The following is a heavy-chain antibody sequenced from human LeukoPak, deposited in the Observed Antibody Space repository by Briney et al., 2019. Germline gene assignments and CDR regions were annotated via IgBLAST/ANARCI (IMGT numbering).Heavy chain of an antibody. CDR3: AAMTTVTLFDY. CDR2: ITYSGRT. CDR1: GGSISTYY. D-gene: IGHD4-11*01. J-gene: IGHJ4*02. V-gene: IGHV4-59*12. Sequence: PSETLSLTCTVSGGSISTYYWTWIRQPPGKGLEWIGYITYSGRTDYNPSLKSRVAISVDTSNNQFSLKLSSVTAADTAVYYCAAMTTVTLFDYWGQGTLVTVSS.